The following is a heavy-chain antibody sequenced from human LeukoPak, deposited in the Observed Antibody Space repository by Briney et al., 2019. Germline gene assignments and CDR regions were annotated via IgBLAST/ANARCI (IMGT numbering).Heavy chain of an antibody. D-gene: IGHD3-22*01. Sequence: GGSLRLSCAASGFTFSSYAMSWVRRAPGKGLEWVSAISGSGGSTYYADSVKGRFTISRDNSKNTLYLQMNSLRAEDTAVYYCAKESPDYYDSSGYYYSEYDYWGQGTLVTVSS. V-gene: IGHV3-23*01. CDR2: ISGSGGST. CDR3: AKESPDYYDSSGYYYSEYDY. J-gene: IGHJ4*02. CDR1: GFTFSSYA.